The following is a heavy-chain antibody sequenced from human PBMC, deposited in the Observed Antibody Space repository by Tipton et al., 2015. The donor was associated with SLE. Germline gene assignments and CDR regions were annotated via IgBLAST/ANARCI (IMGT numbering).Heavy chain of an antibody. Sequence: TLSLTCAVYGGTFSGYYWTWIRQSPGKGLEWIGYIHYSGSTNYNPSLKSRATISLDIPKNHFSLKLSSVTAADTAVYYCARGLWGRVQWGQGALVTVSS. D-gene: IGHD3-16*01. J-gene: IGHJ4*02. CDR1: GGTFSGYY. V-gene: IGHV4-59*01. CDR3: ARGLWGRVQ. CDR2: IHYSGST.